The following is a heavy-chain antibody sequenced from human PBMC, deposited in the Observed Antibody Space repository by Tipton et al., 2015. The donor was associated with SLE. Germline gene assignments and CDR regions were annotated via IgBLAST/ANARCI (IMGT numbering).Heavy chain of an antibody. V-gene: IGHV4-30-4*02. CDR3: ARPGQRGYSGYENYMDV. D-gene: IGHD5-12*01. CDR1: GGSISSGDYY. J-gene: IGHJ6*03. CDR2: IYYSGST. Sequence: TLSLTCTVSGGSISSGDYYWSWIRQPPGKGLEWIGYIYYSGSTYYNPSLKSRVTISVDTSKNQFSLKLSSVTAADTAVYYCARPGQRGYSGYENYMDVWGKGTTVTVSS.